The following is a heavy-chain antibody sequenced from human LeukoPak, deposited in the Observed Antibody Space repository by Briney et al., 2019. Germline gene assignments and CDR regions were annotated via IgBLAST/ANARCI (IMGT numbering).Heavy chain of an antibody. V-gene: IGHV3-7*01. CDR3: AKEGY. J-gene: IGHJ4*02. CDR1: GFSFSVNW. CDR2: IKQDGSEK. Sequence: PGGSLRLSSAASGFSFSVNWMSWVRQAPGKGPEWVASIKQDGSEKYYVDSASGRFTISRDNAKNSLYLQMNSLRAEDTAVYYCAKEGYWGQGTLVTVSS.